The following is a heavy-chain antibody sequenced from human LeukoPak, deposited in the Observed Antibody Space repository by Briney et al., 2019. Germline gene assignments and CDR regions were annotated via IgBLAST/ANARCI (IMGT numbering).Heavy chain of an antibody. CDR2: ISWNSGSI. CDR1: GFTFDDYA. Sequence: GRSLRLSCAASGFTFDDYAMHWVRQAPGKGLEWVSGISWNSGSIGYADSVKGRFTISRDNAKNSLYLQMNSLRAEDTALYYCAKDSGSGWYVDYFDYWGQGTLVTVSS. CDR3: AKDSGSGWYVDYFDY. J-gene: IGHJ4*02. V-gene: IGHV3-9*01. D-gene: IGHD6-19*01.